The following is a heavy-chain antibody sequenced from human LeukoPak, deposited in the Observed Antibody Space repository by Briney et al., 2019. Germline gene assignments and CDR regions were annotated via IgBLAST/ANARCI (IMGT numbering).Heavy chain of an antibody. D-gene: IGHD3-22*01. V-gene: IGHV5-51*01. CDR2: IYPGDSDT. CDR1: GYSFTSYW. CDR3: ARHSYYYDSSGYLPRPYYFDY. J-gene: IGHJ4*02. Sequence: GESLKISCKGSGYSFTSYWIGWVRQMPGKGLEWMGIIYPGDSDTRYSPSFQGQVTISAVKSISTAYLQWSSLKASDTAMYYCARHSYYYDSSGYLPRPYYFDYWGQGTLVTVSS.